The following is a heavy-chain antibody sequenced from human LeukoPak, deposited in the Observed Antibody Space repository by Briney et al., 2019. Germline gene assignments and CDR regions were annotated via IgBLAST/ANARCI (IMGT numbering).Heavy chain of an antibody. D-gene: IGHD3-10*01. V-gene: IGHV3-74*01. J-gene: IGHJ3*02. CDR2: INSDGSST. CDR3: ARGRDGSDAFDI. CDR1: GFTFSSHW. Sequence: GGSLRLSCAASGFTFSSHWMHWVRQAPGKGLVWVSRINSDGSSTSYADSVKGRFTISRDNAKNTLYLQMNSLRAEDTAVYYCARGRDGSDAFDIWGQGTMVTVSS.